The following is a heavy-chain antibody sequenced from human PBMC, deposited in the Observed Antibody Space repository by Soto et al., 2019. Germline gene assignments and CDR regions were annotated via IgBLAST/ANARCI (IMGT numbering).Heavy chain of an antibody. CDR1: GYTFSNDA. Sequence: QIQLVQSGAEVKKPGASVKVSCKASGYTFSNDAITWVRQVPGQGLEWMGWVSAYNGNTNYEQKFKGRVTMTTDTSTSTAYMEIRSLIYDDTAVYFCARASRYNWNYMMYRGQGTLVTVSS. V-gene: IGHV1-18*01. CDR2: VSAYNGNT. J-gene: IGHJ4*02. CDR3: ARASRYNWNYMMY. D-gene: IGHD1-7*01.